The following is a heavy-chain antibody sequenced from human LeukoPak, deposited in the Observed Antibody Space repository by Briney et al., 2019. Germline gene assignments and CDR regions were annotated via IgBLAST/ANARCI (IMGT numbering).Heavy chain of an antibody. J-gene: IGHJ6*03. V-gene: IGHV1-2*02. D-gene: IGHD6-13*01. CDR1: GYTFTGYY. CDR2: INPNSGGT. Sequence: ASVKVSCKASGYTFTGYYMHWVRQAPGQGLEWMGWINPNSGGTNYAQKFQGRVTMTRHTSISTAYMELRRLRSDDTAVYYCARESIAAAGTNYYYYYYYMDVWGKGTTVTVSS. CDR3: ARESIAAAGTNYYYYYYYMDV.